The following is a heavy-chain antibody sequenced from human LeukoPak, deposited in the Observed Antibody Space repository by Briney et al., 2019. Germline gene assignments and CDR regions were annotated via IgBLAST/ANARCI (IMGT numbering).Heavy chain of an antibody. V-gene: IGHV3-53*01. D-gene: IGHD3-22*01. CDR3: ARRPDSSGYSYYLDY. CDR1: GFTFSSYA. CDR2: IYSGGST. J-gene: IGHJ4*02. Sequence: PGGSLRLSCAASGFTFSSYAMSWVRQAPGKGLEWVSVIYSGGSTYYADSVKGRFTISRDNSKNTLYLQMNSLRAEDTAVYYCARRPDSSGYSYYLDYWGRGTLVTVSS.